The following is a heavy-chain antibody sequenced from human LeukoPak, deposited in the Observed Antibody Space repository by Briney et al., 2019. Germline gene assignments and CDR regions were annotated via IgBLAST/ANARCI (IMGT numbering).Heavy chain of an antibody. CDR2: IHTSDNT. Sequence: GGSLRLSCAASGFIFSGKYMSWVRQAPGKGLEWVSGIHTSDNTFYADSVKGRFSISRDTSKNTLNLQMNTLRAEDTAVYYCATRIGAGGLFYFDYWGQGTLVTVSS. D-gene: IGHD6-13*01. V-gene: IGHV3-53*01. CDR1: GFIFSGKY. CDR3: ATRIGAGGLFYFDY. J-gene: IGHJ4*02.